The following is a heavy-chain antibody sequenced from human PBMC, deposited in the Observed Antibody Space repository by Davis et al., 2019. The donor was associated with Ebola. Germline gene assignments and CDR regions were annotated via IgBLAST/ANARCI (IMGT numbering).Heavy chain of an antibody. CDR2: IKQDGSEK. D-gene: IGHD1-26*01. CDR1: GFTFSSYW. CDR3: ASVWFGATIDY. Sequence: GESLKISCAASGFTFSSYWMSWVRQAPGKGLEWVANIKQDGSEKYYVDSVKGRFTISRDNAKNSLYLQMNSLRAEDTAVYYCASVWFGATIDYWGQGTLVTVSS. J-gene: IGHJ4*02. V-gene: IGHV3-7*01.